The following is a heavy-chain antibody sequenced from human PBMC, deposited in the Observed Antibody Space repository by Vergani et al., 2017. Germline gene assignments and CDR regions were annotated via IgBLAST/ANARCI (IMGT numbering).Heavy chain of an antibody. J-gene: IGHJ3*01. CDR1: GFSFSDHY. Sequence: QVQLVESGGGLVKPAGSLSLSCAASGFSFSDHYMTWIRQAPGKGLEWVSYISNSGNTIEYADSVQVRFSISRDNAKSSLFLQMDSLRAEDTAVYYFARDHRDYNNYPRTFDLWGQGAMVTVSS. V-gene: IGHV3-11*01. CDR3: ARDHRDYNNYPRTFDL. CDR2: ISNSGNTI. D-gene: IGHD5-24*01.